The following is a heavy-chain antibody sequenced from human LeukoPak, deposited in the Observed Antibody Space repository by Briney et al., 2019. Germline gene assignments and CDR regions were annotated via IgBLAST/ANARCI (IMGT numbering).Heavy chain of an antibody. Sequence: SETLSLTCAVYGGSFSLYYWTWIRQPPGKGLEWIGEINHSGSTNYNPSLKSRVTISVDTSKNQFSLKLTSMTAADTAVYYCAAQSYYYDSSGYYSYFDYWGQGTLVTVSS. CDR1: GGSFSLYY. V-gene: IGHV4-34*01. CDR2: INHSGST. D-gene: IGHD3-22*01. CDR3: AAQSYYYDSSGYYSYFDY. J-gene: IGHJ4*02.